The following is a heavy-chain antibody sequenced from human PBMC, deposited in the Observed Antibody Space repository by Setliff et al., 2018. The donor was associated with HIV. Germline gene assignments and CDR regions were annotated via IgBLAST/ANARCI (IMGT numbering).Heavy chain of an antibody. Sequence: SETLSLTCAVYGGSFSGNYWSWIRQPPGKGLEWIGDINHGGSTNYNPSLKSRVTISVDMSKNQISPKLSSVTAADTAVYYCARASGDTSKFVNYYYYYMDVWGKGTTVTVSS. CDR1: GGSFSGNY. D-gene: IGHD6-19*01. V-gene: IGHV4-34*01. J-gene: IGHJ6*03. CDR3: ARASGDTSKFVNYYYYYMDV. CDR2: INHGGST.